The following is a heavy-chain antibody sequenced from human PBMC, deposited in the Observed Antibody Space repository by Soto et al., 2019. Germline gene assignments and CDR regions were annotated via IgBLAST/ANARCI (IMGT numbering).Heavy chain of an antibody. V-gene: IGHV3-33*01. Sequence: QVQLVESGGGVVQPGRSLRLSCAASGFTFSSYGMHWVRQAPGKGLEWVAVIWYDGSNKYYADSVKGRFTISRDNSKNTLYLQMNSLRVEDTAGYYCARDGYCSGGSCFSVPVFDYWGQGTLVTVSS. J-gene: IGHJ4*02. D-gene: IGHD2-15*01. CDR3: ARDGYCSGGSCFSVPVFDY. CDR1: GFTFSSYG. CDR2: IWYDGSNK.